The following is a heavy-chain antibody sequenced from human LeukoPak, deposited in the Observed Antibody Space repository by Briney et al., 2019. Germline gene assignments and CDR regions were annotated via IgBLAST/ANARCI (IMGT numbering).Heavy chain of an antibody. D-gene: IGHD3-22*01. J-gene: IGHJ5*02. CDR3: ARVDYDSSGNWFDP. Sequence: TGRSLRLSCAASGFTVSSNYMSWVRQAPGKGLEWVSVIYSGGSTYYADSVKGRFTISRDNSKNTLYLQMNSLRAEDTAVYYCARVDYDSSGNWFDPWGQGTLVTVSS. CDR2: IYSGGST. V-gene: IGHV3-53*01. CDR1: GFTVSSNY.